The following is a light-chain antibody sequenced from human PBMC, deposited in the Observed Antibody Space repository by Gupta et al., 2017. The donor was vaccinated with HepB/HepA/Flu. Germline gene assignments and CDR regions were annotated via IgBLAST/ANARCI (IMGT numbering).Light chain of an antibody. CDR1: QGISSY. Sequence: IWTTQSPSSFSASTGDRVTITCRASQGISSYLAWYQQKPGKAPELLIYGASTLQTGVPSRFSGSGSGTDFTLTISCLQAEDFATYYCQQYYSYPRTFGQGTKVEIK. CDR3: QQYYSYPRT. J-gene: IGKJ1*01. CDR2: GAS. V-gene: IGKV1-8*01.